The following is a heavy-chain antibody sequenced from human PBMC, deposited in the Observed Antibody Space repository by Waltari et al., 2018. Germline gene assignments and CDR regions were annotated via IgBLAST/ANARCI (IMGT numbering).Heavy chain of an antibody. D-gene: IGHD5-12*01. CDR3: ARMPGIWWHFDY. CDR2: IYHSGST. V-gene: IGHV4-38-2*02. CDR1: GYSISSGYY. Sequence: QVQLQESGPGLVKPSETLSLTCTVSGYSISSGYYWGWIRQPPGKGLEWIGSIYHSGSTYYNPSLKSRVTISVDTSKNQFSLKLSSVTAADTAVYYCARMPGIWWHFDYWGQGTLVTVSS. J-gene: IGHJ4*02.